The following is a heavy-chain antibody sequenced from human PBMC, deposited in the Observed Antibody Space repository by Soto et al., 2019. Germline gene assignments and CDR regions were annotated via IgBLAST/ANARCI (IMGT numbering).Heavy chain of an antibody. V-gene: IGHV3-43*01. D-gene: IGHD3-10*01. Sequence: GSLRLSCAASGFTFDDYTMHWVRQAPGKGLEWVSLISWDGGSTYYADSVKGRFTISRDNSKNSLYLQMNSLRTEDTDLYYRENKGHLLSVRAVWGKGTTVPVSP. CDR2: ISWDGGST. CDR1: GFTFDDYT. J-gene: IGHJ6*04. CDR3: ENKGHLLSVRAV.